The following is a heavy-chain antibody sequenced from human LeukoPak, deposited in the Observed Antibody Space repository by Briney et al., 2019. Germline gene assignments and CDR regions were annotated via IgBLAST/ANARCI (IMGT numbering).Heavy chain of an antibody. D-gene: IGHD5-24*01. J-gene: IGHJ3*02. V-gene: IGHV3-9*01. Sequence: PGGSLRLSCAASGFTFDHYAMHWVRQAPGKGLEWVSGISRNSGSTVYADSVKGRFIISRDNAKNSLYLEMNSLRAEDTAVYYCARQGPRGDGYHLGAFDIWGQGTMVTVSS. CDR2: ISRNSGST. CDR3: ARQGPRGDGYHLGAFDI. CDR1: GFTFDHYA.